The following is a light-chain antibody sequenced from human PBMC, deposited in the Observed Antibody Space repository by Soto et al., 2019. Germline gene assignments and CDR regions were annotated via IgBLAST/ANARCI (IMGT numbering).Light chain of an antibody. CDR2: EVS. CDR1: SSDVGGYNY. Sequence: QSALTQPASVSGTPGQSITISCNRASSDVGGYNYVSWYQQHPCKAPKLMIYEVSNRPSGVSNRLSGSNSGYTASLTISGLQSEDEANYYCTSYTSSNAVVFGGGTKLTVL. J-gene: IGLJ3*02. V-gene: IGLV2-14*01. CDR3: TSYTSSNAVV.